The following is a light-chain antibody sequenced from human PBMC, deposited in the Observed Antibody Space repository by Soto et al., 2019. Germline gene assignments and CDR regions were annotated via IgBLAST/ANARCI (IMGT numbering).Light chain of an antibody. V-gene: IGKV3-15*01. CDR1: QSVSSN. CDR3: QQYIHWPWT. J-gene: IGKJ1*01. Sequence: EIVMTQSPATLSVSPGERATLSCRASQSVSSNLAWYQQKPAQAPRLLIYGASTRATGIPARFSGSGSGTDFTLTISSLQSEDFAVYYCQQYIHWPWTFGQGTKVDIK. CDR2: GAS.